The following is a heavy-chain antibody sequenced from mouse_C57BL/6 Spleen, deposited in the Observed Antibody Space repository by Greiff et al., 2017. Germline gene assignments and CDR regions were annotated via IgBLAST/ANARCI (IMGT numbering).Heavy chain of an antibody. CDR1: GYTFTSYW. CDR2: IDPSDSET. Sequence: VQLQQPGAELVRPGSSVKLSCKASGYTFTSYWMHWVKQRPIQGLEWIGNIDPSDSETHYNQKFKDKATLTVDKSSSTAYMQLSSLTSEDSAVYYCAKFYYGNYDYFDYWGQGTTLTVSS. V-gene: IGHV1-52*01. J-gene: IGHJ2*01. D-gene: IGHD2-1*01. CDR3: AKFYYGNYDYFDY.